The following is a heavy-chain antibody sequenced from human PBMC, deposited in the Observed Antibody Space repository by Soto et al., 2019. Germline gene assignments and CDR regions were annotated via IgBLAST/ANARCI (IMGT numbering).Heavy chain of an antibody. Sequence: GGSLRLSCAASGFTFSSYSMNWVRQAPGKGLEWVSSISSSSSYIYYADSVKGRFTISRDNAKNSLYLQMNSLRAEDTAVYYCARELPGIAAAGTWGGYYYGMDVWGQGTTVTVSS. D-gene: IGHD6-13*01. V-gene: IGHV3-21*01. CDR3: ARELPGIAAAGTWGGYYYGMDV. CDR1: GFTFSSYS. J-gene: IGHJ6*02. CDR2: ISSSSSYI.